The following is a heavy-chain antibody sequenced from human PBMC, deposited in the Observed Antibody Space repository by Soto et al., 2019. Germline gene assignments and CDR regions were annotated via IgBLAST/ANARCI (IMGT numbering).Heavy chain of an antibody. CDR2: IIPIFGTA. D-gene: IGHD2-15*01. J-gene: IGHJ6*02. CDR3: ARDIVVVVAATIDYYCYGMDV. V-gene: IGHV1-69*13. Sequence: ASVKVSCKASGGTFSSYAISWVRQAPGQGLEWMGGIIPIFGTANYAQKFQGRVTITADESTSTAYMELSSLRSEDTAVYYCARDIVVVVAATIDYYCYGMDVWGQGTTVTVSS. CDR1: GGTFSSYA.